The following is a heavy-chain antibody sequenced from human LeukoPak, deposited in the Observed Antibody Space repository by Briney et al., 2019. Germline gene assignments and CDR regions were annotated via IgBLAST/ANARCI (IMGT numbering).Heavy chain of an antibody. CDR2: IYTSGST. CDR3: ARGPTTMVRGVIGFDP. V-gene: IGHV4-61*02. J-gene: IGHJ5*02. Sequence: SRTLSLTCTVSGGSISSGSYYWSWIRQPAGKGLEWIGRIYTSGSTNYNPSLKSRVTISVDTSKNQFSLKLSSVTAADTAVYYCARGPTTMVRGVIGFDPWGQGTLVTVSS. D-gene: IGHD3-10*01. CDR1: GGSISSGSYY.